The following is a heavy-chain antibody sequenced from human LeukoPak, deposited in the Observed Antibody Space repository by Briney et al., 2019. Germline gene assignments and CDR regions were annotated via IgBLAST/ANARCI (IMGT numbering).Heavy chain of an antibody. V-gene: IGHV5-51*01. J-gene: IGHJ3*02. CDR2: IYPGDSDI. D-gene: IGHD3-22*01. CDR3: ASAGDSSDYYYFSAFDI. CDR1: GYSFTSNW. Sequence: GESLKISCKGSGYSFTSNWIGWVRQMPGKGLEWMGIIYPGDSDIRYSPFFQGQVTISADKSITTAYLQWSSLKASDTAMYYCASAGDSSDYYYFSAFDIWGQGTMVTVSS.